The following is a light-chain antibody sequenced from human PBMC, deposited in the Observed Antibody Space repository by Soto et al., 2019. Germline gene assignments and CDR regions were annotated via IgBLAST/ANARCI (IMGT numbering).Light chain of an antibody. CDR1: QDISRW. V-gene: IGKV3-20*01. Sequence: TQSPSSVSASVGDRVTITCRASQDISRWLAWYQQKPGQAPRVLIYGASIRATGIPERFSGGGSGTDFTLTITRLEPEDFAVYYCQQYGSSLFTFGPGTKVDIK. CDR3: QQYGSSLFT. J-gene: IGKJ3*01. CDR2: GAS.